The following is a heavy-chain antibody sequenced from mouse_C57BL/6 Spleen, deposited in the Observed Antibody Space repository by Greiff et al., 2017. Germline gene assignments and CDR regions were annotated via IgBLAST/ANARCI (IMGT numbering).Heavy chain of an antibody. CDR1: GYTFTSYD. J-gene: IGHJ2*01. V-gene: IGHV1-85*01. Sequence: QVQLKQSGPELVKPGASVKLSCKASGYTFTSYDINWVQQRPGQGLEWIGWIYPRDGSTKYTEKFKGQATVTVDTSSSTAYMELHSLTSEDAAVYFCARSIYDGYYDFDYCGQGTTLTVSS. CDR2: IYPRDGST. CDR3: ARSIYDGYYDFDY. D-gene: IGHD2-3*01.